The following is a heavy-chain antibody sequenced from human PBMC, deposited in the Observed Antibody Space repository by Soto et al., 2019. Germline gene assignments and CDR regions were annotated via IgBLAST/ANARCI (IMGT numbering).Heavy chain of an antibody. CDR2: ITTSSAYI. CDR3: VRSGTARLLRHSWFDT. Sequence: EVQLVESGGGLVKPGGSLRLSCAASGFTFNTYDMNWVRQAPGKGLEWVSSITTSSAYIYYADSLKGRITISRDNAKNSLFLQMNSLRAEDTAVSYCVRSGTARLLRHSWFDTWGQGTLVTVSS. V-gene: IGHV3-21*01. CDR1: GFTFNTYD. D-gene: IGHD2-21*01. J-gene: IGHJ5*02.